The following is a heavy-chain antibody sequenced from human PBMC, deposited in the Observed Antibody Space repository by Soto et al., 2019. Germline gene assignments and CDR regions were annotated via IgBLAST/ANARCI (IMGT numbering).Heavy chain of an antibody. CDR3: ARVSRITIFGVVIIKGGMDV. CDR2: IYYSGST. J-gene: IGHJ6*02. CDR1: GGSVSSGSYY. V-gene: IGHV4-61*01. D-gene: IGHD3-3*01. Sequence: SETLSLTCTVSGGSVSSGSYYWSWIRQPPGKGLEWIGYIYYSGSTNYNHSLKSRVTISVDTSKNQFSLKLSSVTAADTAVYYCARVSRITIFGVVIIKGGMDVWGQGTTVTVSS.